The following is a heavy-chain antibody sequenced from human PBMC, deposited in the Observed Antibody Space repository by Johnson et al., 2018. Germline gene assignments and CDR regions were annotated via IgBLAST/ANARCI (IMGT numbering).Heavy chain of an antibody. J-gene: IGHJ1*01. Sequence: QVQLVQSGAEVKKPGASVKVSCKASGYSFPTYDINWVRQATGQGLEWMGWMNPNSGHTGSAQKFQGRVTMTRDTSIRTAYMELSSLRSEDTAVYDCARARDVGGTDFQHWGQGTLVTVSS. CDR3: ARARDVGGTDFQH. D-gene: IGHD4-23*01. CDR1: GYSFPTYD. V-gene: IGHV1-8*01. CDR2: MNPNSGHT.